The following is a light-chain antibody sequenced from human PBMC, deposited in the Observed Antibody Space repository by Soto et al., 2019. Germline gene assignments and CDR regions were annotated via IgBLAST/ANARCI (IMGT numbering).Light chain of an antibody. CDR1: QSVTNNY. Sequence: EVVLTQSPGTLSLSPGESATLSCRASQSVTNNYFAWYQQKPGQAPRLLIFGSSVRATGIPDRFSGSGSGTDFTLPISRLEPEDFPVHYCHQYGSSPPYTFGQGTKLEIK. J-gene: IGKJ2*01. V-gene: IGKV3-20*01. CDR3: HQYGSSPPYT. CDR2: GSS.